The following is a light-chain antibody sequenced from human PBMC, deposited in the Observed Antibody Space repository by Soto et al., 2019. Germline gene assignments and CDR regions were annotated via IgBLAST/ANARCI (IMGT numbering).Light chain of an antibody. Sequence: QSVLTQPASVSGSPGQSITISCTGTSSDVGGYNYVSWYQQHPGKAPKLIIYEVTHRPSGVSSRFYGSRSGNTASLTISGLRAEDVSVYSGHPRPPGNPLLCAGGPK. J-gene: IGLJ3*02. CDR2: EVT. V-gene: IGLV2-14*01. CDR3: HPRPPGNPLL. CDR1: SSDVGGYNY.